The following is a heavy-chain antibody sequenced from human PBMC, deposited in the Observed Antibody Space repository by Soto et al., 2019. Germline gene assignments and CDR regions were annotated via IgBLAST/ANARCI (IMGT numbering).Heavy chain of an antibody. V-gene: IGHV3-23*01. CDR2: ISGNGGGT. D-gene: IGHD3-16*01. Sequence: EVQLLESGGGLVQPGGSLRLSCAASGFTFSNYAMSWVRQAPGKGLEWVSGISGNGGGTSYVDSVKGRFTISRDNFKNTLYLQMHSLRAEDTAVYYCANRGGVGTFYYGLDVWGQGTTVTVSS. CDR3: ANRGGVGTFYYGLDV. CDR1: GFTFSNYA. J-gene: IGHJ6*02.